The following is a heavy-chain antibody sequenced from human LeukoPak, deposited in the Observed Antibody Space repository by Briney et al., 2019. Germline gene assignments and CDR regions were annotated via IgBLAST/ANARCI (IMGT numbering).Heavy chain of an antibody. J-gene: IGHJ4*02. Sequence: PGGSLRLSWAASGFTFSSYEMNWVRQAPGKGLEWVSYISSSGSTIYYADSVKGRFTISRDNAKNSLYLQMNSLRAEDTAVYYCARDGDWLHPYFDYWGQGTLVTVSS. D-gene: IGHD3/OR15-3a*01. CDR2: ISSSGSTI. CDR3: ARDGDWLHPYFDY. V-gene: IGHV3-48*03. CDR1: GFTFSSYE.